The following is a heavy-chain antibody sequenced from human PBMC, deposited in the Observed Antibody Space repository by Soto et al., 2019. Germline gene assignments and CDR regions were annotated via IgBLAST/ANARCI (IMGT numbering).Heavy chain of an antibody. Sequence: EASVKVSCKASGYTSTSYDINWVRQATGQGLEWMEWMNPNSGNTGYAQKFQGRVTMTRNTSISTAYMELSSLRSEDTAVYYCARNTQSDYGDYEFDPWGQGTLVTVSS. D-gene: IGHD4-17*01. J-gene: IGHJ5*02. CDR1: GYTSTSYD. CDR2: MNPNSGNT. CDR3: ARNTQSDYGDYEFDP. V-gene: IGHV1-8*01.